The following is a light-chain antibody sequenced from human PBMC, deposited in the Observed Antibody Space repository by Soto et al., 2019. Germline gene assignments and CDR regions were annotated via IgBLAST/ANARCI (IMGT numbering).Light chain of an antibody. V-gene: IGKV1-9*01. Sequence: DIQMTHSPSSLSASVGDRVTITPRASQGISIYLARYQQKPGKAPKLLIYAASTLQSGVPSRFSGSGSGTDFTLTISSLQPEDFATYYCQQLNSYPLTFGGGTKVDIK. CDR1: QGISIY. CDR3: QQLNSYPLT. J-gene: IGKJ4*01. CDR2: AAS.